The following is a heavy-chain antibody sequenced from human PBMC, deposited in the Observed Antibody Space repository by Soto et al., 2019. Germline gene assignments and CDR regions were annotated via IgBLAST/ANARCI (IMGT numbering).Heavy chain of an antibody. CDR3: AASWVGCGGFNYYGIDV. CDR1: GASISSGGYY. Sequence: QVQLQESGPGLVKPSQTLSLTCSVSGASISSGGYYWNWIRQHPGKGLEWIGYIYYSGTTYYNPSLKSRVTISVDXSXNXXSLKLSSVTAADTAVYYCAASWVGCGGFNYYGIDVWGQGTTVTVSS. D-gene: IGHD2-21*01. V-gene: IGHV4-31*03. CDR2: IYYSGTT. J-gene: IGHJ6*02.